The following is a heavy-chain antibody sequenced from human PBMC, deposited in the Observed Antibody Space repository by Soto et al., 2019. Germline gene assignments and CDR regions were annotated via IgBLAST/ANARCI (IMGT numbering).Heavy chain of an antibody. D-gene: IGHD2-15*01. Sequence: ASVKVSCKASGYTFTSYAMHWVRQAPGQRLEWMGWINAGNGNTKYSQKFHGRVTITRDTSASTAYMELSSLRSEDTAVYYCARVAMKDYYYGMDVWGQGTTVTVSS. CDR1: GYTFTSYA. CDR3: ARVAMKDYYYGMDV. J-gene: IGHJ6*02. CDR2: INAGNGNT. V-gene: IGHV1-3*01.